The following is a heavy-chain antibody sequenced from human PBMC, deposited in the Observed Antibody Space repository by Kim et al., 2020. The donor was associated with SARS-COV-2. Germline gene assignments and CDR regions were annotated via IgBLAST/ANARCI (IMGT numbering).Heavy chain of an antibody. CDR2: ISYDGSNK. CDR1: GFTFSSYG. D-gene: IGHD5-12*01. Sequence: GGSLRLSCAASGFTFSSYGMHWVRQAPGKGLEWVAVISYDGSNKYYEDSVKGRFTISRDNSKNTLYLQMNSLRAEDTAVYYCARVIGGSGFTTPFDYWGQGTLVTVSS. CDR3: ARVIGGSGFTTPFDY. V-gene: IGHV3-33*05. J-gene: IGHJ4*02.